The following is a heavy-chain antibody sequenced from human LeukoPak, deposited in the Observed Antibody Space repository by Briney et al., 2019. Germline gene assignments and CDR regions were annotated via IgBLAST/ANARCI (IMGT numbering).Heavy chain of an antibody. V-gene: IGHV4-34*01. J-gene: IGHJ6*02. CDR3: ARESHVLRFLEWLSHGMDV. CDR1: GGSFSGYY. D-gene: IGHD3-3*01. CDR2: INHSGST. Sequence: SETLSLTCAVYGGSFSGYYWSWIRQPPGKGVEWIGEINHSGSTNYNPSLKSRVTISVDTSKNQFSLKLSSVTAADTAVYYCARESHVLRFLEWLSHGMDVWGQGTTVTVSS.